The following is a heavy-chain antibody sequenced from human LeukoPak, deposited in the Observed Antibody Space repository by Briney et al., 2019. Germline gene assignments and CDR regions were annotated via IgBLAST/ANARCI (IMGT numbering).Heavy chain of an antibody. J-gene: IGHJ6*03. Sequence: AASVKVSCKASGYTFTVHYLHWVRQAPGQGPEWMGWFNPNSGDANYAQRFQGRVTMTRVTSISTAYMEMKGLTIDDTAVYYCARDGYRLSGYFYYMDVWGKGTTVTVSS. D-gene: IGHD2-2*03. V-gene: IGHV1-2*02. CDR3: ARDGYRLSGYFYYMDV. CDR2: FNPNSGDA. CDR1: GYTFTVHY.